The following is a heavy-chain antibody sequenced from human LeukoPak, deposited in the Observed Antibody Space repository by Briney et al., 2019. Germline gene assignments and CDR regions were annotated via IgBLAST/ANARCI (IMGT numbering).Heavy chain of an antibody. D-gene: IGHD3-3*01. CDR1: GGSFSGYY. J-gene: IGHJ4*02. CDR3: ARGLRFSVYDY. Sequence: SETLSLTCAVYGGSFSGYYWSWISQPPGKGLEWIGEINHSGSTNYNPSLKSRVTISVDTSKNQFSLKLSSVTAADTAVYYCARGLRFSVYDYWGQGTLVTVSS. V-gene: IGHV4-34*01. CDR2: INHSGST.